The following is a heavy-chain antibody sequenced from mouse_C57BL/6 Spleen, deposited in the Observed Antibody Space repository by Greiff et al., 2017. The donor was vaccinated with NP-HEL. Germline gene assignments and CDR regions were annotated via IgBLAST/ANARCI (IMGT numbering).Heavy chain of an antibody. Sequence: EVMLVESGGDLVKPGGSLKLSCAASGFTFGSYGMSWVRQTPDKRLEWVATISSGGSYTYYPDSVKGRFTISRDNAKNTLYLQMSSLKSEDTAMYYCARQGDYGAMDYWGQGTSVTVSS. CDR3: ARQGDYGAMDY. CDR1: GFTFGSYG. CDR2: ISSGGSYT. J-gene: IGHJ4*01. V-gene: IGHV5-6*01. D-gene: IGHD2-4*01.